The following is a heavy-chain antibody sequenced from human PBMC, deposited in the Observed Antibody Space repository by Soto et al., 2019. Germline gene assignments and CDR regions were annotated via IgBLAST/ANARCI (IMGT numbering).Heavy chain of an antibody. D-gene: IGHD6-13*01. Sequence: KPSETLSLTCTVSGGSISSYYWSWIRQPPGKGLEWIGYIYYSGITNYNPSLKSRVTISVDTSKNQFSLKLSSVTAADTAVYYCARGLAAAGYYYYGMDVWGQVPTVTVYS. J-gene: IGHJ6*02. CDR1: GGSISSYY. V-gene: IGHV4-59*01. CDR3: ARGLAAAGYYYYGMDV. CDR2: IYYSGIT.